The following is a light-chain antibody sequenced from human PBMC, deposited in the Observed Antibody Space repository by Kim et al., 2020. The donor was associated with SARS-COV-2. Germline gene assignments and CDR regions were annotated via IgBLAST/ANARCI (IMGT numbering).Light chain of an antibody. CDR2: AKD. CDR3: GSRDSSGNSYV. CDR1: SLRSFY. Sequence: ELTQDPAVSVALGQTVRITCQGDSLRSFYASWYQVKPGQAPVFVLYAKDSRPSGIPDRFSGSSSGNIASMTITGAQAEDEADYYCGSRDSSGNSYVFGTGTKVTVL. V-gene: IGLV3-19*01. J-gene: IGLJ1*01.